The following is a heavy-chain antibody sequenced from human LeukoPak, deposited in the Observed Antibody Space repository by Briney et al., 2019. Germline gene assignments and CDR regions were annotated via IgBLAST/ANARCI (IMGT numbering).Heavy chain of an antibody. CDR3: AGRRRDGYHGLVDY. CDR2: IIPILGIA. CDR1: GYTFTSYG. D-gene: IGHD5-24*01. Sequence: ASVKVSCKASGYTFTSYGISWVRQAPGQGLEWMGRIIPILGIANYAQKFQGRVTITADKSTSTAYMELSSLRSEDTAVYYCAGRRRDGYHGLVDYWGQGALVTVSS. V-gene: IGHV1-69*04. J-gene: IGHJ4*02.